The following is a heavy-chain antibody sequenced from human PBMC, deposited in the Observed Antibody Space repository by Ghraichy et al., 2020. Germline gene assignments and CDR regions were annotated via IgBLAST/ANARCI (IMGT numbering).Heavy chain of an antibody. CDR2: IKSKTDGGTT. CDR1: GFTFSNAW. J-gene: IGHJ4*02. V-gene: IGHV3-15*01. Sequence: GGSLRLSCAASGFTFSNAWMSWVRQAPGKGLEWVGRIKSKTDGGTTDYAAPVKGRFTISRDDSKNTLYLQMNSLKTEDTAVYYCTTGPTETFSGSLFDYWGQGTLVTVSS. D-gene: IGHD1-26*01. CDR3: TTGPTETFSGSLFDY.